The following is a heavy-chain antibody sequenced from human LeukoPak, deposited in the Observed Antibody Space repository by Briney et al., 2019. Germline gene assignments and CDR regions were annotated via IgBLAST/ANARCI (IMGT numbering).Heavy chain of an antibody. CDR3: ARATPYFDY. Sequence: ASVKVSCKASGYTFTGYYMHWVRQAPGQGLDWMGWFNLNSGVTNYAQKFQGRVTMTRDTSISTAYMELSRLRSDDAAVYYCARATPYFDYWGQGTLVTVSP. V-gene: IGHV1-2*02. CDR2: FNLNSGVT. J-gene: IGHJ4*02. CDR1: GYTFTGYY.